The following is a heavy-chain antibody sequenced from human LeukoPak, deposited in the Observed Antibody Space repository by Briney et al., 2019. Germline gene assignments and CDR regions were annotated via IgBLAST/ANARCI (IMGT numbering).Heavy chain of an antibody. D-gene: IGHD2-2*01. J-gene: IGHJ4*02. Sequence: ASVKVSCKASGYTFTSNGISWARQAHGQGLEWVGWISAYNGNTNYAQKLQGRVTMTTDTSKSTAYMELRSLRSDDTAVYYCARNLVPAATSVLPHDYWGQGTLVTVSS. CDR2: ISAYNGNT. CDR3: ARNLVPAATSVLPHDY. CDR1: GYTFTSNG. V-gene: IGHV1-18*01.